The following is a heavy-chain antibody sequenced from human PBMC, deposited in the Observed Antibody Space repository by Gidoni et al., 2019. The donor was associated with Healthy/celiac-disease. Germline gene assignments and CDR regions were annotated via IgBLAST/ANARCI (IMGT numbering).Heavy chain of an antibody. Sequence: QVQLQESGPGLVKPSQTLSLTCPVSGVSISSGSYYWSWIRQPAGKGLEWIARIYTSWSTHYNPTLKSRVTISVDTAKNQLSLKLSSVAAADTAVYYCARGSVSPFDYWGQGTLVTVSS. CDR3: ARGSVSPFDY. V-gene: IGHV4-61*02. CDR1: GVSISSGSYY. CDR2: IYTSWST. J-gene: IGHJ4*02.